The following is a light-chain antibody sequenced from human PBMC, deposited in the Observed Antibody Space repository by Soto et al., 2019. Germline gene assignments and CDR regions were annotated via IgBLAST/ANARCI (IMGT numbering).Light chain of an antibody. CDR1: QSIIRW. J-gene: IGKJ2*01. CDR3: QHFYSNSYI. Sequence: DIQMTQSPSTLSASVGDRVTITCRASQSIIRWLAWYQQKAGKAPKLLIYEVSRLGSGVPSRFSGSGSGTEFTLTISNLQPYDFATYYCQHFYSNSYIFGQGTKLEI. V-gene: IGKV1-5*03. CDR2: EVS.